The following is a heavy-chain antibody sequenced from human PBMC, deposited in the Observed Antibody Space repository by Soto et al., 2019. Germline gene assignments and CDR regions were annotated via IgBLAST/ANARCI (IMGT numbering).Heavy chain of an antibody. CDR1: GYTFTSYG. D-gene: IGHD2-2*01. V-gene: IGHV1-18*01. CDR3: ARDLGYCSSTSCLGADYYYYGMDV. CDR2: ISAYNGNT. J-gene: IGHJ6*02. Sequence: ASVKVSCKASGYTFTSYGISWVRQAPGQGLEWMGWISAYNGNTNYAQKLQGRVTMTTDTSTSTAYMELRSLRSDDTAVYYCARDLGYCSSTSCLGADYYYYGMDVWGQGTTVTVSS.